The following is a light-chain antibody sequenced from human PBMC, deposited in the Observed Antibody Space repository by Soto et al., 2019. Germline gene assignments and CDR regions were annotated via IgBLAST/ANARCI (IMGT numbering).Light chain of an antibody. Sequence: QSALTQPASVSGSPGQSLTISCTGTNSDIGSYKYVSWYQQHPGKAPQLMIYEVSIRPSGVSHRVAGSESGNTASLAISALQPEDEADYYCASYTNTNTLVFGGGTKLTVL. CDR3: ASYTNTNTLV. J-gene: IGLJ2*01. CDR1: NSDIGSYKY. V-gene: IGLV2-14*01. CDR2: EVS.